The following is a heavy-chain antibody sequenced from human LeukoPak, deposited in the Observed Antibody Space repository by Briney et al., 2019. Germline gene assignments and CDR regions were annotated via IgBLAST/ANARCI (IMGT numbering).Heavy chain of an antibody. J-gene: IGHJ4*02. Sequence: PGGSLRLSCAASGFTFSSYAMHWVRQAPGKGLEWVAVISYDGSNKYYADSVKGRFTISRDNAKNSLYLQMNSLRGEDTALYYCAKDGWLQSYYFDYWGQGTLVTVSS. CDR3: AKDGWLQSYYFDY. CDR1: GFTFSSYA. CDR2: ISYDGSNK. V-gene: IGHV3-30-3*01. D-gene: IGHD5-24*01.